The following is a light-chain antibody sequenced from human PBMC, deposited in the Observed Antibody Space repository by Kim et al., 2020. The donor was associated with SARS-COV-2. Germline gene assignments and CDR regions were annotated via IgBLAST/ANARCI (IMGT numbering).Light chain of an antibody. CDR1: QRISTY. V-gene: IGKV1-39*01. J-gene: IGKJ1*01. Sequence: ASVGDRVTIACRASQRISTYLNWYQQKPGKAPKLLIYAASTLQSGVPSRFSGSGSGTDFTLTISSLQPEDFATYYCQQTYSASRTFGQGTKVDIK. CDR3: QQTYSASRT. CDR2: AAS.